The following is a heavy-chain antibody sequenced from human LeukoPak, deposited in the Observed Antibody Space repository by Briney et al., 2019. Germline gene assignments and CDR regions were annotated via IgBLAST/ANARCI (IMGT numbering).Heavy chain of an antibody. CDR1: GGSISSGGYY. V-gene: IGHV4-61*08. CDR3: ARLQSAYYDSSGYYFRTEKRTYYFDY. D-gene: IGHD3-22*01. CDR2: IYYSGST. J-gene: IGHJ4*02. Sequence: PSETLSLTCTVSGGSISSGGYYWSWIRQHPGKGLEWIGYIYYSGSTNYNPSLKSRVTISVDTSKNQFSLKLSSVTAADTAVYYCARLQSAYYDSSGYYFRTEKRTYYFDYWGQGTLVTVSS.